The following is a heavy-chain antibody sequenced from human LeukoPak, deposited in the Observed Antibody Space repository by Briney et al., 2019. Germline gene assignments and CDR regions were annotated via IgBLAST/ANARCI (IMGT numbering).Heavy chain of an antibody. Sequence: GESLKISCKGSGYSFTSYWIGWVRQMPGKGLEWMGIIYPGDSDTRYSPSFQGQVTISADKSISTAYLQWSSLKASDTAMYYCARRSSWYDWSHYYGMDVWGQGTTVTVSS. D-gene: IGHD6-13*01. J-gene: IGHJ6*02. CDR2: IYPGDSDT. CDR3: ARRSSWYDWSHYYGMDV. V-gene: IGHV5-51*01. CDR1: GYSFTSYW.